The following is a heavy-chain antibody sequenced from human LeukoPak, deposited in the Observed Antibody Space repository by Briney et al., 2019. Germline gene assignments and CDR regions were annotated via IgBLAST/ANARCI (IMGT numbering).Heavy chain of an antibody. J-gene: IGHJ4*02. V-gene: IGHV3-23*01. CDR1: GFTFDDYA. CDR3: AKESGYDFG. D-gene: IGHD5-12*01. Sequence: PGGSLRLSCAASGFTFDDYAMHWVRQAPGKGLEWVSGISISGGSTYYADSVKGRFIISRDNSKNTLFLQTNSLRAEDTAVYYCAKESGYDFGGGQGTLVTVSS. CDR2: ISISGGST.